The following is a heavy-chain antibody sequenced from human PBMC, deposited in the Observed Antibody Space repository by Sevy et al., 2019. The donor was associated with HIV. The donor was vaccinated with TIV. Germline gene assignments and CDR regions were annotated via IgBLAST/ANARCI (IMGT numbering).Heavy chain of an antibody. D-gene: IGHD2-21*02. CDR3: VREGVGGDCYSLDC. CDR2: MKEDGSER. Sequence: GGSLRLSCAASGFTFSSYWMSWVRQAPGKGLEWVATMKEDGSERNYVDSVKGRFTISRDNAKNSLYLQMNSLRAEDTAVYYCVREGVGGDCYSLDCWGQGTLVTVSS. V-gene: IGHV3-7*01. CDR1: GFTFSSYW. J-gene: IGHJ4*02.